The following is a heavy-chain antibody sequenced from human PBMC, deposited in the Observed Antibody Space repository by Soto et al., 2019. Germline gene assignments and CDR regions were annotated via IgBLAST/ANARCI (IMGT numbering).Heavy chain of an antibody. J-gene: IGHJ4*02. V-gene: IGHV5-10-1*01. CDR3: ARHVYYDVLKKNY. CDR1: GYSFNSYW. CDR2: IDPSDSYI. Sequence: GESLKISCKGSGYSFNSYWISWVRQMPGKGLEWMGRIDPSDSYINYNPSFQGHVTISADTSISTAYLEWSSLKASDTAIYYCARHVYYDVLKKNYWGQGTLVTVSS. D-gene: IGHD3-9*01.